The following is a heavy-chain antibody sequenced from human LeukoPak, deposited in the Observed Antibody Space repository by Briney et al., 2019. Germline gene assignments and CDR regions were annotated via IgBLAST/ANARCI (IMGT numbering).Heavy chain of an antibody. CDR2: ISGSGGST. Sequence: QPGGSLRLSCAASGFTFSSYAMSWVRQAPGKGLEWVSAISGSGGSTYYADSVKGRFTISRDNSKNTLYLQMNSLRAEDTAVYYCARGGTHYYDSSGLSNWGQGTLVTVSS. D-gene: IGHD3-22*01. CDR1: GFTFSSYA. CDR3: ARGGTHYYDSSGLSN. V-gene: IGHV3-23*01. J-gene: IGHJ4*02.